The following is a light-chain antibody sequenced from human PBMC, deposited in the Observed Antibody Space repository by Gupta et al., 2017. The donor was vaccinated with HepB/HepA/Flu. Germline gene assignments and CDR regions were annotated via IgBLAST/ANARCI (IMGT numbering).Light chain of an antibody. CDR1: SSDVGGYNY. CDR3: SPYTSSNTYV. Sequence: QSALTQPASVSGSPGQSITISCTGTSSDVGGYNYVSWHQQHPGKAPKLMINDVSNRPSGVSNRFSGSKSGNTASLTISGLQAEDEADYYCSPYTSSNTYVFGTGTKVTVL. V-gene: IGLV2-14*01. CDR2: DVS. J-gene: IGLJ1*01.